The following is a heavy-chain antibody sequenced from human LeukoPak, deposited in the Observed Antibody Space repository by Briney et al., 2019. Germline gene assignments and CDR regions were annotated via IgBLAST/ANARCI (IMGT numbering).Heavy chain of an antibody. J-gene: IGHJ4*02. D-gene: IGHD2-2*01. V-gene: IGHV3-48*01. CDR2: IGATPTTV. Sequence: AGGSLRLSCVASGFTFSSWSMNWARQAPGKGLEWVSHIGATPTTVYYADSVKGRFTISRDNAKNSLYLQMNSLRAEDTAFYYCARYCSSSSCEGYWGQGTLVTVSS. CDR1: GFTFSSWS. CDR3: ARYCSSSSCEGY.